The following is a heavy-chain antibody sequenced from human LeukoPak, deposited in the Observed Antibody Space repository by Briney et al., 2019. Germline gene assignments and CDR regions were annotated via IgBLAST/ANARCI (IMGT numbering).Heavy chain of an antibody. CDR3: AKTSWYCSGGSCSNWFDP. CDR2: ISGSGGST. V-gene: IGHV3-23*01. D-gene: IGHD2-15*01. Sequence: SCKASGYTFTSYVMSWVRQAPGKGLEWVSGISGSGGSTNYADSMKGRFTISRDNSKTTLYLQMNSLRAEDTALYYCAKTSWYCSGGSCSNWFDPWGQGTLVTVSS. CDR1: GYTFTSYV. J-gene: IGHJ5*02.